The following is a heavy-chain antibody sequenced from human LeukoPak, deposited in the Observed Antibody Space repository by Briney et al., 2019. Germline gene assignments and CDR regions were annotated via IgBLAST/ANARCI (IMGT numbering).Heavy chain of an antibody. CDR1: HYSITNGYS. D-gene: IGHD3-3*02. J-gene: IGHJ4*02. CDR2: ITHNGDT. Sequence: SETLSLTCTVSHYSITNGYSWAWIRQPPGKGLQWMSSITHNGDTYYNPSLESRLTTSRDTSKNQYFLNLKSVTAADTAIYYCATFWDGVGWGNWGQGTLVTVYS. CDR3: ATFWDGVGWGN. V-gene: IGHV4-38-2*02.